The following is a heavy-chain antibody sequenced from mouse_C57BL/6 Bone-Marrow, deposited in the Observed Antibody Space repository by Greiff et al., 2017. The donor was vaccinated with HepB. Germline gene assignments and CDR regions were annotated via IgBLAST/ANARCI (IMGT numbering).Heavy chain of an antibody. D-gene: IGHD2-4*01. CDR2: IYWDDDK. Sequence: QVTLKVCGPGILQSSQTLSLTCSFSGFSLSTSGMGVSWIRQPSGKGLEWLAHIYWDDDKRYNPTLKSRLTISKDTSRNQVFLKITSVDTADTATYYCARMIYYDYWFAYWGQGTLVTVSA. J-gene: IGHJ3*01. CDR1: GFSLSTSGMG. CDR3: ARMIYYDYWFAY. V-gene: IGHV8-12*01.